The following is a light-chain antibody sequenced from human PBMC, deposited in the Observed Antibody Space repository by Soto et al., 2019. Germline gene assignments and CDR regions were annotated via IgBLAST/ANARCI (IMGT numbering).Light chain of an antibody. J-gene: IGKJ4*01. CDR3: MQGTHWLT. CDR2: KVS. V-gene: IGKV2-30*01. CDR1: QSLVYSDGNTY. Sequence: DVVMTQSPLSLPVTLGQPASISCRSSQSLVYSDGNTYLNWFQQRPGQSPRRLIYKVSNRDSGVPDRFGGSGSVTYFTLKISRVEAEDVGGYYCMQGTHWLTFGGGTKVEIK.